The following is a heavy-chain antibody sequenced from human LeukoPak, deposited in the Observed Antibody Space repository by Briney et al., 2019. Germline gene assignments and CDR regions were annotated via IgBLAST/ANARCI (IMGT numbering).Heavy chain of an antibody. V-gene: IGHV4-34*01. CDR1: GGSFSGYY. D-gene: IGHD6-13*01. J-gene: IGHJ4*02. CDR2: INHSGRT. CDR3: ARSFSSWSPQSVVDY. Sequence: SETLSLTCAVYGGSFSGYYWSWIRQPPGKGLEWIGEINHSGRTNYNPSLKSRVTISVDTSKNQFSLKLSSVTAADTAVYYCARSFSSWSPQSVVDYWGQGTLVTVSS.